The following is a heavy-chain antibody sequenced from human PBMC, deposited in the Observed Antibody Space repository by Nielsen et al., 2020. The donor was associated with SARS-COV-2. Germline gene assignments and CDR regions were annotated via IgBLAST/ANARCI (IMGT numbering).Heavy chain of an antibody. CDR2: INAGNGNT. CDR1: GYTFTSYA. CDR3: ARQFCGSYWFYYYGMDV. D-gene: IGHD1-26*01. V-gene: IGHV1-3*01. Sequence: ASVKVSCKASGYTFTSYAMHWVRQAPGQRLEWMGWINAGNGNTKYSQKFQGRVTITRDTSASTAYMELSSLRSEDTAVYYCARQFCGSYWFYYYGMDVWGQGTTVTVSS. J-gene: IGHJ6*02.